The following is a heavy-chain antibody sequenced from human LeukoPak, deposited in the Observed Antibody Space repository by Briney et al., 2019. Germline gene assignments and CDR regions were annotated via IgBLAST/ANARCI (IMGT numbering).Heavy chain of an antibody. CDR3: ARVSGRLERQSDLDY. D-gene: IGHD1-1*01. J-gene: IGHJ4*02. CDR1: GFTFASYS. V-gene: IGHV3-21*01. CDR2: ISGDSTYI. Sequence: GGSLRLSCAASGFTFASYSMNWVRQAPGKGLEWVSSISGDSTYIYNAGSVKGRFTISRDNAQASLYLQMISLRADDTAVYYCARVSGRLERQSDLDYWGREPWSSSPQ.